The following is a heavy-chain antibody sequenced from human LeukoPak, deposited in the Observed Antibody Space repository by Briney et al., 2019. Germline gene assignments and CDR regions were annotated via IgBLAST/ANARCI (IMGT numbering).Heavy chain of an antibody. CDR3: ARCCYKSFYYYYYGMDV. D-gene: IGHD5-24*01. J-gene: IGHJ6*02. Sequence: PSETLSLTFSVYGGSFSGYYWSWIRQPPGKGLEWVGEINHSGSTNYNPSLKSRVNISVDKSKNQFSLKLSSVAAADTAVYYCARCCYKSFYYYYYGMDVWGQGTTVTVSS. V-gene: IGHV4-34*01. CDR2: INHSGST. CDR1: GGSFSGYY.